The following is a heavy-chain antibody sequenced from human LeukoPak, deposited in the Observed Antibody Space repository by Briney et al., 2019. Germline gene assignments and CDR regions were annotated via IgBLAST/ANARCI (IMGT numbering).Heavy chain of an antibody. CDR2: ISPTGSYT. V-gene: IGHV3-11*03. CDR1: GFMLSVYY. D-gene: IGHD2-21*02. Sequence: NPGGSLRLSCEASGFMLSVYYMSWFRLAPGRGLEWIGYISPTGSYTTYADSVRGRFTSSRDNAKNLLFLQMNDLTTDDTAVYYCARKLGGAQCGGDCFFDHWGQGTRVAVSS. CDR3: ARKLGGAQCGGDCFFDH. J-gene: IGHJ4*02.